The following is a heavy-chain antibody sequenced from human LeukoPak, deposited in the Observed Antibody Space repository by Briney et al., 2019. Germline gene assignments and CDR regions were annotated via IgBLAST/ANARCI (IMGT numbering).Heavy chain of an antibody. CDR2: ISGSGDST. V-gene: IGHV3-23*01. D-gene: IGHD5-24*01. CDR3: AKDMWRRDGYNPLGIFDY. Sequence: GGSLRLSCAAAGITFSSYALSWVRQAPGKGLEWVSAISGSGDSTYYADSVKGRFTRSRDNSKNTVSLQMNSLGAEDTAVYYCAKDMWRRDGYNPLGIFDYWGQGTLVTVS. J-gene: IGHJ4*02. CDR1: GITFSSYA.